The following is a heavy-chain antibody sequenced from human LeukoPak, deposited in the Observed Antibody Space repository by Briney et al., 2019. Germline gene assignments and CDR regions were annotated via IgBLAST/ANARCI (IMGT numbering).Heavy chain of an antibody. V-gene: IGHV3-48*03. J-gene: IGHJ6*03. CDR3: AREVGDSRSYYYYYMDV. CDR2: ISSSGSTI. Sequence: GGSLRLSCAASGFTFSSYEMNWVRQAPGKGLEWVSYISSSGSTIYYADSVKGRFTISRDNAKNSLYLQMNSLRAEDTAVYYCAREVGDSRSYYYYYMDVWGKGTTVTISS. D-gene: IGHD2-21*02. CDR1: GFTFSSYE.